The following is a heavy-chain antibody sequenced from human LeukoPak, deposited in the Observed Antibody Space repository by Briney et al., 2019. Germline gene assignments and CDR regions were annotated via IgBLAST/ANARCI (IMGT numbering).Heavy chain of an antibody. D-gene: IGHD3-22*01. V-gene: IGHV1-2*02. J-gene: IGHJ4*02. CDR3: ASQYYYDSSGYLFHFDY. CDR1: GGTFSSYA. CDR2: INPNSGGT. Sequence: ASVKVSCKASGGTFSSYAISWVRQAPGQGLEWMGWINPNSGGTNYAQKFQGRVTMTRDTSISTAYMELSRLRSDDTAVYYCASQYYYDSSGYLFHFDYWGQGTLVTVSS.